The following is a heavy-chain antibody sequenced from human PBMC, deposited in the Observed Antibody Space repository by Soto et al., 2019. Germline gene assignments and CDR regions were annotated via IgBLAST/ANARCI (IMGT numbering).Heavy chain of an antibody. D-gene: IGHD3-10*01. CDR1: GGSVSSGSYY. Sequence: SETLSLTCTVSGGSVSSGSYYWSWIRQPPGKGLEWIGYIYYSGSTNYNPSLKSRVTISVDTSKNQFSLKLSSVTAADTAVYYCAREGITMVPGVTYKWFDPWRQATLVTV. V-gene: IGHV4-61*01. CDR3: AREGITMVPGVTYKWFDP. J-gene: IGHJ5*02. CDR2: IYYSGST.